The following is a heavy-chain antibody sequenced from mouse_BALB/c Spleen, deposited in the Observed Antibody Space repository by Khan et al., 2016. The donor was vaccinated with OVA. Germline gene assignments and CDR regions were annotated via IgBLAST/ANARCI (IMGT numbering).Heavy chain of an antibody. Sequence: VQLKQSGAELVKPAASVKLSCTASGFTIKDTYMHCLKQRPEQGLEWIGRFEPANGNTKYDPKFQGQATITPDTSSNTAYLQLNSLTSEDTAVDYWARINAWGQGTTLTVSS. J-gene: IGHJ2*01. CDR3: ARINA. CDR2: FEPANGNT. V-gene: IGHV14-3*02. CDR1: GFTIKDTY.